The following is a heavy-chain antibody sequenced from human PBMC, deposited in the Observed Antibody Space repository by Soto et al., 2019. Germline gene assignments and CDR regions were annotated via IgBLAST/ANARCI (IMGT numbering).Heavy chain of an antibody. CDR2: ISGSGGST. CDR3: AKGPSMVRGVYDAFDI. CDR1: GFTFSSYA. D-gene: IGHD3-10*01. V-gene: IGHV3-23*01. Sequence: GGSLRLSCAASGFTFSSYAMSWVRQAPGKGLEWVSAISGSGGSTYYADSVKGRFTISRGNSKNTLYLQMNSLRAEDTAVYYCAKGPSMVRGVYDAFDIWGQGTMVTVSS. J-gene: IGHJ3*02.